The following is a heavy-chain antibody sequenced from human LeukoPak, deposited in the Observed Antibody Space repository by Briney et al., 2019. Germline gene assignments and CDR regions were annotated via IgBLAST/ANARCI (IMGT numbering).Heavy chain of an antibody. V-gene: IGHV4-34*01. CDR2: INHSGST. CDR3: ARKFRGYYDSTRRYYLDY. J-gene: IGHJ4*02. Sequence: PSETLSLTCAVYGGSFSGYYWSWIRQPPGKGLEWIGEINHSGSTNYNPSLKSRVTISVDTSKNQLSLKLSSVTAADTAVYYCARKFRGYYDSTRRYYLDYWGQGTLVTVSS. CDR1: GGSFSGYY. D-gene: IGHD3-22*01.